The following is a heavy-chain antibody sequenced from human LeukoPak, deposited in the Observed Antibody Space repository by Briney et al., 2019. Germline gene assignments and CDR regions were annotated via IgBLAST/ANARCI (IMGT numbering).Heavy chain of an antibody. Sequence: GGSLRLSCAASGFTFDEYAMHWVRQAPGKGLEWVSGIDWNSGTIAYADSVEGRFTISRDNAKNSLYLQMDSLRAEDMALYYCAKSPAGTTVTTDYFHYWGQGTLVTVSS. CDR1: GFTFDEYA. CDR2: IDWNSGTI. D-gene: IGHD4-17*01. V-gene: IGHV3-9*03. J-gene: IGHJ4*02. CDR3: AKSPAGTTVTTDYFHY.